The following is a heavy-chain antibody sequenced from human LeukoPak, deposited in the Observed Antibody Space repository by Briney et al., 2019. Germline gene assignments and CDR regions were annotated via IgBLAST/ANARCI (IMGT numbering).Heavy chain of an antibody. CDR3: AIAHHYYDSSGLFDY. J-gene: IGHJ4*02. D-gene: IGHD3-22*01. CDR1: GFTFSSYG. V-gene: IGHV3-30*02. Sequence: SGGSLRLSCAASGFTFSSYGMHWVRRAPGKGLEWVAFIRYDGSNKYYADSVKGRFTISRDNSKNTLYLQMNSLRAEDTAVYYCAIAHHYYDSSGLFDYWGQGTLVTVSS. CDR2: IRYDGSNK.